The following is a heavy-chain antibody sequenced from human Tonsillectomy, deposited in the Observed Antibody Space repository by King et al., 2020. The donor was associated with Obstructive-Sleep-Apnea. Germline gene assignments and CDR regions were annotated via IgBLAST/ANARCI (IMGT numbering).Heavy chain of an antibody. J-gene: IGHJ6*02. CDR3: AKLLWFGELFGKYGMDV. D-gene: IGHD3-10*01. V-gene: IGHV3-23*04. Sequence: VQLVESGGGLVRPGGSLRLSCAASGFTFSSYAMTWVRQAPGKGLEWVSAISVSGGSGYCADSVNGRFTISRDNSKNTLYLQMNSLRAEDTAVYYCAKLLWFGELFGKYGMDVWGQGTTVTVSS. CDR1: GFTFSSYA. CDR2: ISVSGGSG.